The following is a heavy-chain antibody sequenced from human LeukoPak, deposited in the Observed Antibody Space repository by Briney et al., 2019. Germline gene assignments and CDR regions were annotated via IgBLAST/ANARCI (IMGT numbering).Heavy chain of an antibody. V-gene: IGHV3-23*01. CDR3: VRNSGGSAAHPFDY. Sequence: GSLRLSCAASGFTFSVYAMSWVRQAPGKGLEWVSGISGSGDSTFYADAVKGRFTISRGNSKNTLYLQMNSLRAEDTALYYCVRNSGGSAAHPFDYWGQGTLVTVSS. CDR1: GFTFSVYA. D-gene: IGHD6-13*01. CDR2: ISGSGDST. J-gene: IGHJ4*02.